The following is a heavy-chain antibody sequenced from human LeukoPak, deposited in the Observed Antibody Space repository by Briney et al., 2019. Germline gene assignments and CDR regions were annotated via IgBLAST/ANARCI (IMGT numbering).Heavy chain of an antibody. CDR2: ISSSSNTI. CDR1: GFTFSSYS. D-gene: IGHD2-15*01. Sequence: GSLRLSCAASGFTFSSYSMNWVRQAPGKGLEWVSYISSSSNTIYYADSVKGRFTISRDNAKNSLYLQMNSLRAEDTAVYYCARGSVLLGSSDYWGQGTLVTVSS. V-gene: IGHV3-48*01. J-gene: IGHJ4*02. CDR3: ARGSVLLGSSDY.